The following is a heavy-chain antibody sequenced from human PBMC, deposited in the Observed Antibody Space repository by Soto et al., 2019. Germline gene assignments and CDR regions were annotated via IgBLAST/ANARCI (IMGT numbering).Heavy chain of an antibody. V-gene: IGHV3-9*01. CDR2: VSWNSGAK. CDR3: AKGVATAVPAFDY. CDR1: GFSFDDFV. J-gene: IGHJ4*02. D-gene: IGHD2-21*02. Sequence: PGGSLRLSCVASGFSFDDFVINWVRQRPGKGLEWVSSVSWNSGAKYYADSVKRGSAISSDSVKKYVYLQMNRLRPDDTAFYYSAKGVATAVPAFDYWGQGTLVTVSS.